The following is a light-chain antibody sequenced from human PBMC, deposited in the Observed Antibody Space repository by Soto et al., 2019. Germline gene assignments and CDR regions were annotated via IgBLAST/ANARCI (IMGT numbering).Light chain of an antibody. CDR2: TNN. J-gene: IGLJ1*01. V-gene: IGLV1-44*01. CDR1: RSNIASNT. CDR3: AAWDANQNAYL. Sequence: QSVLTQPPSAYGTPGQRVTISCSGSRSNIASNTVRWYQKLPGTAPKVLIYTNNQRPSGVPDRFSGSKSGTSASLAISGLQSEDRVGYSCAAWDANQNAYLFWTGTKLTVL.